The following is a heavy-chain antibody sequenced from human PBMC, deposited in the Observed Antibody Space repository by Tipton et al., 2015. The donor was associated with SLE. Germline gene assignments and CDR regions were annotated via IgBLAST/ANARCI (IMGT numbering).Heavy chain of an antibody. D-gene: IGHD7-27*01. V-gene: IGHV1-69*01. J-gene: IGHJ3*02. Sequence: QSGAEVKKPGSSVKVSCKASGGTFSSYAISWVRQAPGQGLEWMGGIIPIFGTANYAQKFQGRVTITADESTSTAYMELSSLRSEDTAMYYCARDWALGGAFDIWGQGTMLTVSS. CDR3: ARDWALGGAFDI. CDR2: IIPIFGTA. CDR1: GGTFSSYA.